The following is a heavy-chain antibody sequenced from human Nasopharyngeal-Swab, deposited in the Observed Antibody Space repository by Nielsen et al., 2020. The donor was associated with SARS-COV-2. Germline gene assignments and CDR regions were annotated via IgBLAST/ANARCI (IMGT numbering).Heavy chain of an antibody. V-gene: IGHV1-69*01. D-gene: IGHD4-17*01. J-gene: IGHJ4*02. CDR3: ARDIYGDYVGY. Sequence: VRQAPGQGLEWMGGIVAIFGTANYAQKFQGRVTITADESTSTAYMELSSLRSEDTAVYYCARDIYGDYVGYWGQGTLVTVSS. CDR2: IVAIFGTA.